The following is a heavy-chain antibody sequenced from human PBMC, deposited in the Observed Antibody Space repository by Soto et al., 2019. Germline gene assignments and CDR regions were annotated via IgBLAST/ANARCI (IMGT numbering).Heavy chain of an antibody. V-gene: IGHV3-64*01. CDR2: ISNNGAHT. D-gene: IGHD1-7*01. Sequence: GGSLTLSCAASGFTFSSYVMNWVRQAPGKGLEYVSGISNNGAHTDYAKSVKGRFTISRDNSENTLYLQMNSLRDEDTAVYYCARDNWNYGYYYVMDVWGQGTTVTVSS. CDR1: GFTFSSYV. J-gene: IGHJ6*02. CDR3: ARDNWNYGYYYVMDV.